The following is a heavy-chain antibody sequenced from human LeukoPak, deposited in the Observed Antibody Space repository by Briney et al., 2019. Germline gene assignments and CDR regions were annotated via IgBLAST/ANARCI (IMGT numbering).Heavy chain of an antibody. Sequence: SGGSLRLSCAASGFTFSTYSMNWVRQAPGKGLEWVSSISSSSSYIHYADSVKGRFTISRDNAKNSLFLQMNSLRAEDTAVYYCARVLRYCSGGNCYSGGLGYMDVWGKGTTVTISS. V-gene: IGHV3-21*04. CDR1: GFTFSTYS. CDR2: ISSSSSYI. J-gene: IGHJ6*03. CDR3: ARVLRYCSGGNCYSGGLGYMDV. D-gene: IGHD2-15*01.